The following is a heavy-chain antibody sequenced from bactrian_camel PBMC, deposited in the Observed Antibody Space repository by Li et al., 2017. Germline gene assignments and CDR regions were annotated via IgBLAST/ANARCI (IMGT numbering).Heavy chain of an antibody. D-gene: IGHD1*01. Sequence: LVESGGGSVQAGGSLRLSCVASGYTYYTYLANCMGWFRQTPGKEREEVASIYYGGTINYADSVKGRFTISKDNANKTLYLQMNSLKPEDTAIYYCAAARGWREGFKPGDFEYWGQGTQVTVS. CDR1: GYTYYTYLANC. CDR3: AAARGWREGFKPGDFEY. V-gene: IGHV3S53*01. CDR2: IYYGGTI. J-gene: IGHJ6*01.